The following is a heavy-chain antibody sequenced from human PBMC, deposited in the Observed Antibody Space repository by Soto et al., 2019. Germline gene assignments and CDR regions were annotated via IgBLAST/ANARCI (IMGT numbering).Heavy chain of an antibody. CDR2: IYYSGST. CDR1: GGSVSSGIYY. Sequence: PSETLSLTCTVSGGSVSSGIYYRSWIRQPPGKGLEWIGYIYYSGSTNYNPSLKSRVTISVDTSKNQFSLKLSSVTAADTAVYYCARETDDSSGYDPGLVFDYWGQGTLVTVS. CDR3: ARETDDSSGYDPGLVFDY. V-gene: IGHV4-61*01. D-gene: IGHD3-22*01. J-gene: IGHJ4*02.